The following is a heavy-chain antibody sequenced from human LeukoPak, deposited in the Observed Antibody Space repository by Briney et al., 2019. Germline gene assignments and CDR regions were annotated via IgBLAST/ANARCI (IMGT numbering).Heavy chain of an antibody. CDR3: ARGPRSTIFGVVSTYYYYYGMDV. CDR1: GGSFSGYY. Sequence: PSETLSLTCAVYGGSFSGYYWGWIRQPPGKGLEWIGEINHSGSTNYNPSLKSRVTISVDTSKNQFSLKLSSVTAADTAVYYCARGPRSTIFGVVSTYYYYYGMDVWGQGTTVTVSS. V-gene: IGHV4-34*01. CDR2: INHSGST. D-gene: IGHD3-3*01. J-gene: IGHJ6*02.